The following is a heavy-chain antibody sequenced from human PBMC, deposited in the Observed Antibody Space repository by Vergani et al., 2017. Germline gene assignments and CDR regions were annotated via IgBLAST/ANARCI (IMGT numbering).Heavy chain of an antibody. J-gene: IGHJ4*02. D-gene: IGHD6-13*01. CDR3: ARHAGGAAAGTGYFDY. V-gene: IGHV5-10-1*01. CDR1: GYSFTSYW. CDR2: IDPSDSYT. Sequence: EVQLVQSGAEVKKPGESLRISCKGSGYSFTSYWISWVRQMPGKGLEWMGRIDPSDSYTNYSPSFQGHVAISADKSISTAYLQWSSLKASDTAMYYCARHAGGAAAGTGYFDYWGQGTLVTVSS.